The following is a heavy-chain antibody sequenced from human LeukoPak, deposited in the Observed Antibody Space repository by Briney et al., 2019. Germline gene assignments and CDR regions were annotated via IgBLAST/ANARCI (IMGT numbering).Heavy chain of an antibody. CDR3: AKDACVGDCNFHFDY. V-gene: IGHV3-23*01. Sequence: GGSLRLSCAASGFTFSSHAMSWVRQAPGKGLEWVSTISASGGSTYYANSVKGRFTISRDNSKNTLYLQMNSLRAEDSAVYYCAKDACVGDCNFHFDYWGQGTLVPVSS. D-gene: IGHD2-21*02. CDR2: ISASGGST. CDR1: GFTFSSHA. J-gene: IGHJ4*02.